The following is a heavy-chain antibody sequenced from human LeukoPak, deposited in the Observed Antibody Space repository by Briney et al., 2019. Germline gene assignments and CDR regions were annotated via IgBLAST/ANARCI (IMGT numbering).Heavy chain of an antibody. CDR3: AGPIFGVVIPDY. CDR1: GFTFSSYS. V-gene: IGHV3-21*01. J-gene: IGHJ4*02. CDR2: ISSSSSHI. D-gene: IGHD3-3*01. Sequence: GGSLRLSCAASGFTFSSYSMNWVRQAPGKGLEWVSSISSSSSHIYYADSVKGRFTISRDNAKNSLYLQMNSLRAEDTAVYYCAGPIFGVVIPDYWGQGTLVTVSS.